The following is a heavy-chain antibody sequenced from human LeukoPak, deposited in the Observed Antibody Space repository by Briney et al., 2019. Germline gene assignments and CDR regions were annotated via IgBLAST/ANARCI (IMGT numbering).Heavy chain of an antibody. CDR3: ARATSPYYYYYMDV. CDR1: GFTFSSYG. Sequence: GGSLRLSCAASGFTFSSYGMHWVRQAPGKGLEWVAVIWYDGSNKYYADSVKGRFTISRDNSKNTLYLQMNSLRAEDTAVNYCARATSPYYYYYMDVWGKGTTVTVSS. J-gene: IGHJ6*03. D-gene: IGHD1-14*01. V-gene: IGHV3-33*01. CDR2: IWYDGSNK.